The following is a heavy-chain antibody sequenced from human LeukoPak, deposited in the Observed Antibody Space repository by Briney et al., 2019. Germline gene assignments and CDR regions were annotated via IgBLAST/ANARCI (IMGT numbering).Heavy chain of an antibody. J-gene: IGHJ4*02. D-gene: IGHD6-19*01. CDR3: ATTPALAVAGTLDPKE. CDR1: GSSISSSSYY. V-gene: IGHV4-39*01. CDR2: IFYSGST. Sequence: KPSETLSLTCTVSGSSISSSSYYWGWIRQSPGKGLEWIGSIFYSGSTYYNPSLKSRVTISIDTSENQFSLKLSSVTAADTAVYYCATTPALAVAGTLDPKEWGQGTLVTVSS.